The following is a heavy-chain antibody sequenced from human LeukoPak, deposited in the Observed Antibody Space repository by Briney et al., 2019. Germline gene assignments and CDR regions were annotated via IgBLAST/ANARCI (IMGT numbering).Heavy chain of an antibody. CDR1: GFSFSTHN. CDR2: IGRDSSYV. Sequence: GGSLRLSCVASGFSFSTHNMNWVRQAPGQGLEWVSSIGRDSSYVYYADSLKGRFTISRDDAKNSLYLQMNNLRAEDTTVYYCARNYYPDYWGQGTLVTVSS. D-gene: IGHD3-10*01. CDR3: ARNYYPDY. V-gene: IGHV3-21*01. J-gene: IGHJ4*02.